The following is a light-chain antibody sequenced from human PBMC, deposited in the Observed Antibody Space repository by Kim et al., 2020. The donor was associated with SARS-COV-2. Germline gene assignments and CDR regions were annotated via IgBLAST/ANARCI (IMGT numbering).Light chain of an antibody. CDR1: QSINSY. CDR3: HQTSNMPIT. Sequence: ASIGDRVTITCLASQSINSYLNWYQQKPGIAPKLLIYDPSSLQSGVPPRFSGSGSGTDFTLTISSLQPEDFATYYCHQTSNMPITFGGGTKVDIK. J-gene: IGKJ4*01. V-gene: IGKV1-39*01. CDR2: DPS.